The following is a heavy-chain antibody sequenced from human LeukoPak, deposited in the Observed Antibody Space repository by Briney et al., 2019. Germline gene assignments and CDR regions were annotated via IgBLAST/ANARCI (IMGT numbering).Heavy chain of an antibody. CDR1: GGSISSGGYY. V-gene: IGHV4-31*03. CDR2: IYYSGST. D-gene: IGHD3-22*01. J-gene: IGHJ4*02. Sequence: SETLSLTCTVSGGSISSGGYYWSWIRQHPGKGLEWIGYIYYSGSTYYNLSLKSRVTISADMSKNQFSLKLSSVTAADTAVYYCARMYYFDSSGYEIRTLDYWGQGTLVTVSS. CDR3: ARMYYFDSSGYEIRTLDY.